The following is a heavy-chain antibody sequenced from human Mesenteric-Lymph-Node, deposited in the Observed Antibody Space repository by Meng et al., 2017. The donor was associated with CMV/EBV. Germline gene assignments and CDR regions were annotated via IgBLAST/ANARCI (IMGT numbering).Heavy chain of an antibody. Sequence: TSDGISGVRQATGQGVEGMGWISDYNGNTNYAQKLQGRVTMTTDTSTSTAYMELRSLRSDDTAVYYCARDPRITMVRGVSYSRWFDPWGQGTLVTVSS. CDR3: ARDPRITMVRGVSYSRWFDP. J-gene: IGHJ5*02. V-gene: IGHV1-18*04. D-gene: IGHD3-10*01. CDR1: TSDG. CDR2: ISDYNGNT.